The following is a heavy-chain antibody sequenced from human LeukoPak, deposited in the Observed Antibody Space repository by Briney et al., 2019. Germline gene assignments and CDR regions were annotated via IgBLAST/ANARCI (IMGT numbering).Heavy chain of an antibody. V-gene: IGHV1-24*01. D-gene: IGHD2-15*01. Sequence: GASVTVSCKVSGYTLTELSMHWVRQAPGKGLEWMGGFDPEDGETIYAQKFQGRVTMTEDTFTDTAYMELSSLRSEDTAVYYCATVPLFCSGGSCYMWFDPWGQGTLVTVSS. CDR2: FDPEDGET. J-gene: IGHJ5*02. CDR1: GYTLTELS. CDR3: ATVPLFCSGGSCYMWFDP.